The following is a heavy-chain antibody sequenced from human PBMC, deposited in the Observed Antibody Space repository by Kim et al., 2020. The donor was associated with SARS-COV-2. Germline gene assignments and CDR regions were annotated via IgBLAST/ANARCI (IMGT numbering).Heavy chain of an antibody. CDR2: FYYSGST. CDR3: ARVPAYYDILPGAHAFHYGMDV. CDR1: GGSISSYY. J-gene: IGHJ6*02. V-gene: IGHV4-59*01. D-gene: IGHD3-9*01. Sequence: SETLSLTCTVSGGSISSYYWRWIRQPPGKGLEWIGYFYYSGSTNYNPSLKSRVTISVDTSKNQFSLKLSSVTAADAAVYYCARVPAYYDILPGAHAFHYGMDVWGQGTTVTVSS.